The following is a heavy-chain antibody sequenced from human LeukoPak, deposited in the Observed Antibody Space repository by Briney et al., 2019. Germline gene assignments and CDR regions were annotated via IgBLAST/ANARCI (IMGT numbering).Heavy chain of an antibody. CDR2: IYYSGST. D-gene: IGHD3-22*01. V-gene: IGHV4-31*03. CDR1: GGSISSGGYY. J-gene: IGHJ4*02. CDR3: ARDTGGYYFN. Sequence: PSETLSLTCTVSGGSISSGGYYWSWIRQHPGKGLEWIGYIYYSGSTYYNPSLKSRVTISVDTSKNQFSLKLSSVTAAATAVYYCARDTGGYYFNWGQGTLVTVSS.